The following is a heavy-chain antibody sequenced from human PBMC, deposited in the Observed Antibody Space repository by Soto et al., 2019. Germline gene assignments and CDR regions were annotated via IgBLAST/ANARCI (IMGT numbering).Heavy chain of an antibody. D-gene: IGHD2-21*02. Sequence: EVQLVESGGGLVNPGGSLRLSCAASGFTFSAYSMNWVRQAPGKGLEWVSSISSTSGYISYADSVKGRFTISRDNARNSLYLQMNSLRAEDTAVYYCAREALSTAPPSWGQGTLVTVSS. CDR1: GFTFSAYS. CDR2: ISSTSGYI. J-gene: IGHJ5*02. CDR3: AREALSTAPPS. V-gene: IGHV3-21*01.